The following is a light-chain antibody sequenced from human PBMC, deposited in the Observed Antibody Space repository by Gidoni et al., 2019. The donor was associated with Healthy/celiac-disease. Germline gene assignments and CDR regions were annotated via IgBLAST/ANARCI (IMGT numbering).Light chain of an antibody. CDR2: AAS. V-gene: IGKV1-6*01. Sequence: AIQMPETPSSLSASVGDRVTITCRASQAIGNDLSWYQPKPGKAPTLLIYAASILQSGVPSRFIGCRSGTDLSLSIRSLQPEDFATYYCLQAYIYPSTFGQGTRLEIK. CDR1: QAIGND. CDR3: LQAYIYPST. J-gene: IGKJ5*01.